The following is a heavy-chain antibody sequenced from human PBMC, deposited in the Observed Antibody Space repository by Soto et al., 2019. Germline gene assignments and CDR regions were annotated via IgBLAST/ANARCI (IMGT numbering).Heavy chain of an antibody. V-gene: IGHV1-46*01. Sequence: GASVRASCRRSGYNCTTWALPWVRQDPGQGLEWMGRINASSGSTNYAPKFQGRVTMTRDTSTSTVYMELSSLRSEDTAVYYCVRDKYLADYYYCMYVRGQGTAVTVSS. CDR2: INASSGST. J-gene: IGHJ6*02. CDR1: GYNCTTWA. D-gene: IGHD6-13*01. CDR3: VRDKYLADYYYCMYV.